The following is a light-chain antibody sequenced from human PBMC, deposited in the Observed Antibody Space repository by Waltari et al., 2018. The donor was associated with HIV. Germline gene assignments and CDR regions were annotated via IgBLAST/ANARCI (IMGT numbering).Light chain of an antibody. J-gene: IGLJ2*01. Sequence: QSALTQPASVSGSPGQSITISCTGDNSDFGGHKFVSWYQQHPGKAPRLLIYDVSNRPSGVSNRFSGSKSGNTASLTISGLQTEDEADYYCNSYTTSNTRFGGGTKLTVL. V-gene: IGLV2-14*01. CDR3: NSYTTSNTR. CDR2: DVS. CDR1: NSDFGGHKF.